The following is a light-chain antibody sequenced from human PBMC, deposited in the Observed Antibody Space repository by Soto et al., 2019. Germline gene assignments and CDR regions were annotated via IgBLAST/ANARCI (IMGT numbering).Light chain of an antibody. V-gene: IGKV1-27*01. CDR1: KGISND. CDR3: QNYNSAPRT. J-gene: IGKJ1*01. CDR2: AAS. Sequence: DIQMTQSPSSLSASIGDRVTISSRASKGISNDLAWYQQKPGKVPYLLIYAASTSHSGVPSRFRGSGSGTDFTLTISSLQPEDVATYYCQNYNSAPRTFGQGTKVDI.